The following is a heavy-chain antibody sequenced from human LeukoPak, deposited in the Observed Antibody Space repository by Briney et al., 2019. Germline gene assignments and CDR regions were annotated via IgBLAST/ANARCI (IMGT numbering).Heavy chain of an antibody. CDR1: GYNFNGYW. J-gene: IGHJ4*02. D-gene: IGHD4-17*01. CDR3: ARRLDGDPGDY. V-gene: IGHV5-51*01. CDR2: IYPDDSDT. Sequence: GESLKISCQGSGYNFNGYWIGWVRQMPGKGLEWMGIIYPDDSDTRYSPSFQGQVTISVDKSIATVYLQWSSLKASDTAMYYCARRLDGDPGDYWGQGTLVTVSS.